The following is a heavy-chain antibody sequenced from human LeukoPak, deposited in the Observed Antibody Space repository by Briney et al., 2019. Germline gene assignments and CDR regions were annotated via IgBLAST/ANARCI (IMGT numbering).Heavy chain of an antibody. Sequence: ASVKVSCKASGYTFTGYYMHWVRQAPGQGLEWMGWINPNSGSTKYAQKFQGRVTMTRDTSISTAYMELSRLTSDDTAVYYCASGGERYSSGWYGDYWGQGTLVTVSS. CDR1: GYTFTGYY. CDR2: INPNSGST. J-gene: IGHJ4*02. V-gene: IGHV1-2*02. D-gene: IGHD6-19*01. CDR3: ASGGERYSSGWYGDY.